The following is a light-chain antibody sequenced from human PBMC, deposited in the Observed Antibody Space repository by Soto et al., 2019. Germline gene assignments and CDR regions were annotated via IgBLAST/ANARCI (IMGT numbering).Light chain of an antibody. J-gene: IGLJ2*01. V-gene: IGLV4-69*01. CDR2: LNSDGSH. CDR3: QTWGTGIRV. CDR1: SGHSSYA. Sequence: QAVVTQSPSASASLGASVKLTCTLSSGHSSYAIAWHQQQPEQGPRYLMKLNSDGSHSKGDGIPDRFSGSSSGAERYLTISSLQSEDEADYYCQTWGTGIRVFGGGTQLTVL.